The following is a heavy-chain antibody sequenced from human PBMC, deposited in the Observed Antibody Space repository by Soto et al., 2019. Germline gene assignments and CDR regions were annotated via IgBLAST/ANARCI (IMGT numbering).Heavy chain of an antibody. V-gene: IGHV3-23*01. J-gene: IGHJ4*02. CDR1: GFTFSSYA. CDR2: ISGSGGSA. CDR3: TRVRLGSSRSSDY. Sequence: GGSLRLSCAASGFTFSSYAMSWVRQAPGKGLEWVSTISGSGGSAYYADSVKGRFTISRDNSKNTLYLQMNSLRAEDTAVYYCTRVRLGSSRSSDYWGQGILVTV. D-gene: IGHD6-19*01.